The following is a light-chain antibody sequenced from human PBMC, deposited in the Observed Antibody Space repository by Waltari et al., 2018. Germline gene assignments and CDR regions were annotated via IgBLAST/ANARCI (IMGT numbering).Light chain of an antibody. V-gene: IGLV3-19*01. CDR1: SLRRFY. CDR2: GPD. Sequence: SSDLTQYPSLSVALGQPVRITCPGDSLRRFYERSYQQRPGQAPIPVLFGPDNRPSGIPDRFSGSTSGNTASLTITGAQAEDEADYYCHSRDSGPTRVVFGGGTKLTVL. J-gene: IGLJ2*01. CDR3: HSRDSGPTRVV.